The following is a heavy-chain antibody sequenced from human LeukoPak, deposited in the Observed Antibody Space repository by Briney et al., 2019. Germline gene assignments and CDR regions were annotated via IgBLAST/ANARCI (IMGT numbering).Heavy chain of an antibody. Sequence: PSETLSLTCTVSGGSISSYYWSWIRQPAGKGLEWIGRIYTSGSTNYNPSLRSRLTMSVETSKNQFSLKLSSVTAADTAVYYCARGSRYYYDSSAAFDIWGQGTMVTVSS. D-gene: IGHD3-22*01. CDR3: ARGSRYYYDSSAAFDI. CDR2: IYTSGST. V-gene: IGHV4-4*07. J-gene: IGHJ3*02. CDR1: GGSISSYY.